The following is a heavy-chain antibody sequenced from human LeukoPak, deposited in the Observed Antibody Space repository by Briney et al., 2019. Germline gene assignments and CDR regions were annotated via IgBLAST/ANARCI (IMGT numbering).Heavy chain of an antibody. Sequence: GGSLRLSCAASGFTFSSYAMHWVRQAPGKGLEWVAVISYDGSNKYYADSVKGRFTISRDNSKNMLYLQMNSLRAEDTAVYYCARVRVPLAVFGPIDYWGQGTLVTVSS. D-gene: IGHD3-3*01. CDR3: ARVRVPLAVFGPIDY. CDR1: GFTFSSYA. J-gene: IGHJ4*02. V-gene: IGHV3-30*04. CDR2: ISYDGSNK.